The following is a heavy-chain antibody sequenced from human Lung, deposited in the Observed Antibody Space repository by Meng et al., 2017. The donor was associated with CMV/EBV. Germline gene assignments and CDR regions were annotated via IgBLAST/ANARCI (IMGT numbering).Heavy chain of an antibody. CDR2: IKQDGSEK. D-gene: IGHD6-19*01. V-gene: IGHV3-7*01. CDR3: ARDRTGYSSGWYGYHGMDV. J-gene: IGHJ6*02. Sequence: GGSXRLXXAASGFTFSSYWMSWVRQAPGKGLEWVANIKQDGSEKYYVDSVKGRFTISRDNAKNSLYLQMNSLRAEDTAVYYCARDRTGYSSGWYGYHGMDVWGQGXTVTVSS. CDR1: GFTFSSYW.